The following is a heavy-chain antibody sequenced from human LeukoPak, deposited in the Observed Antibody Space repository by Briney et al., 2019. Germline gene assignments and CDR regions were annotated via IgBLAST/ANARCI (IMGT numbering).Heavy chain of an antibody. V-gene: IGHV1-8*01. Sequence: ASVKVSCKASGYTFTSYDINWVRQATGQGLEWMGWMNPNSGNTGYAQKFQGRVTMTRNTSISTAYMELSSLRSEDTAVCYCARGPSYVVTFGGVINWFDPWGQGTLVTVSS. J-gene: IGHJ5*02. CDR1: GYTFTSYD. CDR2: MNPNSGNT. D-gene: IGHD3-16*01. CDR3: ARGPSYVVTFGGVINWFDP.